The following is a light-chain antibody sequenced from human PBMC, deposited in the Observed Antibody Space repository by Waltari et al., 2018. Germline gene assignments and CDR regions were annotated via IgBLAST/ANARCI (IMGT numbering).Light chain of an antibody. CDR2: GAS. Sequence: EIVLTQSPGTLHLSQGERATLSCRASQTVRTTYLAWYQQKPGQAPTLLIYGASSRATGIPDRFSGSGSGTDFSLTISSLEPEDFAVYYCQQYDISPLTFGGGTKVEIK. V-gene: IGKV3-20*01. CDR3: QQYDISPLT. CDR1: QTVRTTY. J-gene: IGKJ4*01.